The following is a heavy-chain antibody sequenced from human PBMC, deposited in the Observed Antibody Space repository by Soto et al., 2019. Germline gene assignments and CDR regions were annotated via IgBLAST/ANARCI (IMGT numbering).Heavy chain of an antibody. CDR3: ARDPPHGYFDS. CDR2: IYYSGST. D-gene: IGHD4-17*01. CDR1: GGSVSSGSYY. V-gene: IGHV4-61*01. J-gene: IGHJ4*02. Sequence: SETLSLTCTVSGGSVSSGSYYWSWIRQPPGKGLEWIGYIYYSGSTNYNPSLKSRVTISVDTSKNQFSLKLSSVTAADTAVYYCARDPPHGYFDSWGQGTLSTGPS.